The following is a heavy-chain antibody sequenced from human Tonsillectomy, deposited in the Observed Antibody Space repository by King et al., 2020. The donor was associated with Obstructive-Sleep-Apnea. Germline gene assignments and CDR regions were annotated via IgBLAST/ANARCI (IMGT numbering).Heavy chain of an antibody. D-gene: IGHD5-18*01. CDR1: GGSISTGSFH. CDR3: ERVVYSFRYFDS. CDR2: IYYTGST. J-gene: IGHJ4*02. V-gene: IGHV4-39*07. Sequence: QLQESGPALVKPSETLSLTCSVSGGSISTGSFHWGWIRQPPGTGLEWIVSIYYTGSTYYNPSLKSRVTISVDTSKNQFSLRLRSVTAADTAVYYCERVVYSFRYFDSWGQGTLVTVSS.